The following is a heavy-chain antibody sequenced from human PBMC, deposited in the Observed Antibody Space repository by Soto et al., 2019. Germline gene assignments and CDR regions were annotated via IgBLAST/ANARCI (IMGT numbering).Heavy chain of an antibody. Sequence: LSLPCAVYGGSFSGYYWSWIRQPPGKGLEWIGEINHSGSTNYNPSLKSRVTISVDTSKNQFSLKLSSVTAADTAVYYCARAGSGWYRYYYGMDVWGQGTTVTVSS. J-gene: IGHJ6*02. CDR1: GGSFSGYY. CDR3: ARAGSGWYRYYYGMDV. D-gene: IGHD6-19*01. V-gene: IGHV4-34*01. CDR2: INHSGST.